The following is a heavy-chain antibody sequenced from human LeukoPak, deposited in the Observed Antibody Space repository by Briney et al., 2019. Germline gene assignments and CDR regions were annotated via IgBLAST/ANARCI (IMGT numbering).Heavy chain of an antibody. D-gene: IGHD3-9*01. CDR3: ARQRTYYDILPGYFDL. CDR2: IYYSGST. J-gene: IGHJ2*01. Sequence: SETLSLTCTVSGGSIRSYYWSWIRQPPGKGLEWIGYIYYSGSTNYNPSLKSRVTISVDTSKNQFSLKLSSVTAADTAVYYCARQRTYYDILPGYFDLWGRGTLVAVSS. V-gene: IGHV4-59*08. CDR1: GGSIRSYY.